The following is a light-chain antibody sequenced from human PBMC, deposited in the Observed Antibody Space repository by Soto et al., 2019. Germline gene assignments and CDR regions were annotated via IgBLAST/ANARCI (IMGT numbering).Light chain of an antibody. CDR1: QSVRGS. Sequence: EIVLTQSPATLSLSPGERATLSCRASQSVRGSLAWYQQKPGQAPRLLIYDASNRATGIPARFSGGRSGTDFTLTISSLEPEDFAVYYCQQRSNWPTFGPGTKVDIK. CDR3: QQRSNWPT. J-gene: IGKJ3*01. V-gene: IGKV3-11*01. CDR2: DAS.